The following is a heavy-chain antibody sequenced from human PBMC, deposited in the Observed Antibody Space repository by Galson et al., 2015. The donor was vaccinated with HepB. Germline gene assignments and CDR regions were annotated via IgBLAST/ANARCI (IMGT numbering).Heavy chain of an antibody. CDR1: GFPFSVYW. D-gene: IGHD1-26*01. V-gene: IGHV3-7*03. Sequence: SLRLSCAASGFPFSVYWMSWVRQAPGKGLEWVANIEKSGDERFYADSVKGRFTIFRDNSKNLVHLQMDSLRVEDTAVYFCARLAGGSYSFLRKNFNSWGQGTLVTVSS. J-gene: IGHJ4*02. CDR3: ARLAGGSYSFLRKNFNS. CDR2: IEKSGDER.